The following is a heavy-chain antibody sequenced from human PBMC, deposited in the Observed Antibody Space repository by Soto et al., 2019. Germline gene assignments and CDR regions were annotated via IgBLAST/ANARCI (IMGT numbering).Heavy chain of an antibody. CDR3: ARGGPVLLWFGELTSVRY. D-gene: IGHD3-10*01. J-gene: IGHJ4*02. Sequence: QVQLQQWGAGLLKPSETLSLTCAVYGGSFSGYYWSWIRQPPGKGLEWIGEINHSGSTNYNPSLKSRVTISVDTSKNRFSLKLSSVTAAATAVYYCARGGPVLLWFGELTSVRYWGQGTLVTVSS. CDR2: INHSGST. CDR1: GGSFSGYY. V-gene: IGHV4-34*01.